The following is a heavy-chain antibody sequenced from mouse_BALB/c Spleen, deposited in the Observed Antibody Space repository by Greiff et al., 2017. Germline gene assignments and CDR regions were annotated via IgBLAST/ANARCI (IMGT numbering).Heavy chain of an antibody. Sequence: VQLQQSGPELVKPGASVKISCKASGYTFTDYNMHWVKQSHGKSLEWIGYIYPYNGGTGYNQKFKSKATLTVDNSSSTAYMELRSLTSEDSAVYYCARGDYGSSYGYFDVWGAGTTVTVSS. CDR1: GYTFTDYN. V-gene: IGHV1S29*02. J-gene: IGHJ1*01. CDR3: ARGDYGSSYGYFDV. D-gene: IGHD1-1*01. CDR2: IYPYNGGT.